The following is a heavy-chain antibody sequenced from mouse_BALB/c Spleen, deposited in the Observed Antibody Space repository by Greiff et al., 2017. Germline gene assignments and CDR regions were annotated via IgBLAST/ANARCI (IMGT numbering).Heavy chain of an antibody. CDR2: IDTSDSYT. Sequence: QVQLQQPGAELVMPGASVKMSCKASGYTFTDYWMHWVKQRPGQGLEWIGAIDTSDSYTSYNQKFKGKATLTVDESSSTAYMQLISLTSEDSAVYYCARELLRLHYAMDYWGQGTSVTVSS. V-gene: IGHV1-69*01. CDR1: GYTFTDYW. D-gene: IGHD1-2*01. J-gene: IGHJ4*01. CDR3: ARELLRLHYAMDY.